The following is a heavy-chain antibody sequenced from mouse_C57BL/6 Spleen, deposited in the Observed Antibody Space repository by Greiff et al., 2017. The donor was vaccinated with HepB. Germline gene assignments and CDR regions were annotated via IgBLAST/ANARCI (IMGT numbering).Heavy chain of an antibody. Sequence: QVHVKQSGPGLVQPSQRLSITCTVSGFSLTSYGVHWVRQSPGKGLEWLGVIWSGGSTDYNAAFISRLSISKDNSKSQVFFKMNSLQADDTAIYYCARDYGSSGAWFAYWGQGTLVTVSA. CDR3: ARDYGSSGAWFAY. CDR1: GFSLTSYG. D-gene: IGHD1-1*01. CDR2: IWSGGST. J-gene: IGHJ3*01. V-gene: IGHV2-2*01.